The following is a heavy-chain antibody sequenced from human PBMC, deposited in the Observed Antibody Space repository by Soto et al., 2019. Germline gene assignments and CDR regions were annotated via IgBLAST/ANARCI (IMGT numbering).Heavy chain of an antibody. Sequence: EVQLVESGGGLVQPGGSLRLSCAVSGFTVSSKYMSWVRLAPGQGLEWVSVIYSGGSTYYADSVKGRFTISRHNSMNALYLQMNSLRADDTAVYYCTRGPYGTGGDYYYGMDVWGQGTTVTVSS. D-gene: IGHD3-10*01. V-gene: IGHV3-53*04. CDR2: IYSGGST. J-gene: IGHJ6*02. CDR1: GFTVSSKY. CDR3: TRGPYGTGGDYYYGMDV.